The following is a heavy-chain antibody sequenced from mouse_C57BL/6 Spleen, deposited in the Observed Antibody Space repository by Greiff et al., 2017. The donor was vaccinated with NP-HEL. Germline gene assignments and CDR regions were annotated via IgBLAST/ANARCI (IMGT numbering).Heavy chain of an antibody. CDR3: TTRYYGSSWFAY. V-gene: IGHV14-4*01. Sequence: EVQLQQSGAELVRPGASVKLSCTASGFNIKDDYMHWVKQRPEQGLEWIGWIDPENGDTEYASKFQGKATITADTSSNTAYLQLSSLTSEDTAVYYGTTRYYGSSWFAYWGQGTLVTVSA. CDR2: IDPENGDT. CDR1: GFNIKDDY. D-gene: IGHD1-1*01. J-gene: IGHJ3*01.